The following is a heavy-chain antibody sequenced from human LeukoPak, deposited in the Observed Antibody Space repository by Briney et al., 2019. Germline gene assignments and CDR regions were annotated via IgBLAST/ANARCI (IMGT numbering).Heavy chain of an antibody. CDR1: GFTFSNAW. D-gene: IGHD4-11*01. CDR3: TTGTVY. Sequence: GGSLRLSCAASGFTFSNAWMSWVRQAPGKGLEWVGRIKSKTDDGTTDYAAPVKGRFTISRDDSKNTLYLQMNSLKTEDTAVYYCTTGTVYWGQGTLVTVSS. V-gene: IGHV3-15*01. J-gene: IGHJ4*02. CDR2: IKSKTDDGTT.